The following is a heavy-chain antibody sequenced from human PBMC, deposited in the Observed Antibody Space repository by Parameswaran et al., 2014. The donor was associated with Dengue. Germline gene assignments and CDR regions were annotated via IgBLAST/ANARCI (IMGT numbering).Heavy chain of an antibody. CDR2: IYTSGST. V-gene: IGHV4-61*02. CDR3: QTRGAGVYSDNDY. CDR1: GGSISSGSYY. J-gene: IGHJ4*02. Sequence: ASETLSLTCTVSGGSISSGSYYWSWIRQPAGKGLEWIGRIYTSGSTNYNPSLKSRVTISVDTSKNQFSLKLSSVTAADTAVYYCQTRGAGVYSDNDYWGQGTLVTVSS. D-gene: IGHD5-18*01.